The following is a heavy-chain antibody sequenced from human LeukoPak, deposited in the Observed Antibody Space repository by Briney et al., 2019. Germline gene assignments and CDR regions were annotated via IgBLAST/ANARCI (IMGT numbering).Heavy chain of an antibody. CDR1: GFTVSSNY. D-gene: IGHD1-26*01. J-gene: IGHJ4*02. CDR3: ARVIRVGSTDYFDY. V-gene: IGHV3-53*01. Sequence: PGGSLRLSCAASGFTVSSNYMSWVRQAPGKGLEWVSVTYSGGSTFYADSVKGRFTISRDNSKNTLYLQMNSLRAEDTAVYYCARVIRVGSTDYFDYWGQGTLVTVSS. CDR2: TYSGGST.